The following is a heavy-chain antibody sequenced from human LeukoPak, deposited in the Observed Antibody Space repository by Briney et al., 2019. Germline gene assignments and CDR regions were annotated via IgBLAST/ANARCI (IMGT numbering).Heavy chain of an antibody. J-gene: IGHJ4*02. CDR3: ARLTREMATKHFDY. Sequence: SETLSLTCAVSGYSISSGYYWGWIRQPPGKGLEWIGSIYHSGSTYYNPSLKSRVTISVDTSKNQFSLKLSSVPAADTAVYYCARLTREMATKHFDYWGQGTLVTVSS. D-gene: IGHD5-24*01. V-gene: IGHV4-38-2*01. CDR1: GYSISSGYY. CDR2: IYHSGST.